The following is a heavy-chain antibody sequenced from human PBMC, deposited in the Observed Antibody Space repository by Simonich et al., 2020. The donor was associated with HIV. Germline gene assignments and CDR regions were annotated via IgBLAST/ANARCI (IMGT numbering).Heavy chain of an antibody. CDR3: ARRHPTTVTTPYFDY. D-gene: IGHD4-17*01. CDR1: GGSFSGNY. CDR2: INHSGST. V-gene: IGHV4-34*01. Sequence: QVQLQQWGAGLLKPSETLSLTCAVYGGSFSGNYWGWIRPPPGKGLEWIGEINHSGSTNHNPSLKSRVTISVDTSKNQFSLKLSSVTAADTAVYYCARRHPTTVTTPYFDYWGQGTLVTVSS. J-gene: IGHJ4*02.